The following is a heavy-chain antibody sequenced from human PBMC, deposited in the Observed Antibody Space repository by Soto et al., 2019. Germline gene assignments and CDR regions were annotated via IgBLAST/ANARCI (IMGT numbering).Heavy chain of an antibody. Sequence: QVQLVQSGAEVKKPGSSVKVSCKASGGTFSSYAISWVRQAPGQGLVWMGGISPIFGTANYAQKFQGRVTITADKTASTAYMELSSLRCEDTAVYYCARSENIVVVVAATDAFDIWGQGTMVTVSS. CDR3: ARSENIVVVVAATDAFDI. CDR2: ISPIFGTA. CDR1: GGTFSSYA. V-gene: IGHV1-69*06. D-gene: IGHD2-15*01. J-gene: IGHJ3*02.